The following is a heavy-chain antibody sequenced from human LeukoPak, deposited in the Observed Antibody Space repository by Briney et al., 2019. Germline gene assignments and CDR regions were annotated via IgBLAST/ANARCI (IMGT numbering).Heavy chain of an antibody. CDR1: VFIFSKAW. J-gene: IGHJ4*02. CDR3: TSALNLVLGELLGY. V-gene: IGHV3-15*01. D-gene: IGHD3-16*01. Sequence: SGGSLRLSCAASVFIFSKAWIAWVRQAPGKGLEWVGHKTEAEDGTTDYAAPVKGRFTISRDDAKSTLYLQMNSLNTEDTAVYFCTSALNLVLGELLGYWGQGTLVTVSS. CDR2: KTEAEDGTT.